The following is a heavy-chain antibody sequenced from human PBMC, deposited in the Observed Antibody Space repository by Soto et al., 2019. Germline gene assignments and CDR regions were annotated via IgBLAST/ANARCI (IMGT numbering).Heavy chain of an antibody. D-gene: IGHD5-12*01. Sequence: SETLSLTCSVSGGSISSGDYYWSWIRQPPGKGLEWIGYIYYSGSTYYNPSLKSRVTISVDTSKNQFSLKLSSVTAADTAVYYCARNSGYGNFDYWGQGTLVTVSS. CDR3: ARNSGYGNFDY. CDR2: IYYSGST. J-gene: IGHJ4*02. CDR1: GGSISSGDYY. V-gene: IGHV4-30-4*01.